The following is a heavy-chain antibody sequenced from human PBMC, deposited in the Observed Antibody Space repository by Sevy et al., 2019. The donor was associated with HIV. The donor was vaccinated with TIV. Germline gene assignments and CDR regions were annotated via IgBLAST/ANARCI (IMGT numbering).Heavy chain of an antibody. Sequence: SETLSLTCTVSGGSITSLYWNWIRQPPGKGLEWVANIDYNGHINYNPSLKSRVTLSLDTSKNQFSLRLSSVTAADTAMYYCAGENAWGRGYSWGQGTLVTVSS. CDR3: AGENAWGRGYS. D-gene: IGHD1-26*01. CDR1: GGSITSLY. CDR2: IDYNGHI. V-gene: IGHV4-59*08. J-gene: IGHJ4*02.